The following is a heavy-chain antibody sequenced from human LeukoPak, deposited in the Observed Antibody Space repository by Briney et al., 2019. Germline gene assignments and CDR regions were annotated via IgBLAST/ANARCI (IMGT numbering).Heavy chain of an antibody. D-gene: IGHD3-10*02. V-gene: IGHV3-69-1*02. CDR2: ISGSGGST. J-gene: IGHJ6*04. Sequence: GGSLRLSCAASGFTFSDHYLDWVRQAPGKGLEWVSAISGSGGSTYYADSVKGRFTISRDNAKNSLYLQMNSLRAEDTAVYYCAELGITMIGGVWGKGTTVTISS. CDR1: GFTFSDHY. CDR3: AELGITMIGGV.